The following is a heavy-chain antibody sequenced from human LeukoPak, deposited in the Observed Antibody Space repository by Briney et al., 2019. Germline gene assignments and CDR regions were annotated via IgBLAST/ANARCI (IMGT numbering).Heavy chain of an antibody. D-gene: IGHD3-22*01. V-gene: IGHV4-59*08. CDR1: GGSISPYY. CDR2: IYHSGST. Sequence: SETLSLTRTVSGGSISPYYWSWLRQPPGKGLEWIGHIYHSGSTSYNPSLKSRVTISVDTSDNHLFLELSSVTAADTAFYYCARHLAPSSGYLTLDSWGHGTLVTVSS. J-gene: IGHJ5*01. CDR3: ARHLAPSSGYLTLDS.